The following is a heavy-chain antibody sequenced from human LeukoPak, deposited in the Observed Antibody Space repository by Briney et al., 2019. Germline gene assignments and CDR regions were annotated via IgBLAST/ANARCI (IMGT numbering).Heavy chain of an antibody. CDR2: ISSSSSYI. Sequence: PGGSLRLSCAASGFTFSSYSMNWVRQAPGKGLEWVSSISSSSSYIYYADSVKGRFTISRDNAKNSLYLQMNSLRAEDTAAYYCARDRPSSLVRGDYWGQGTLVTVSS. V-gene: IGHV3-21*01. CDR1: GFTFSSYS. J-gene: IGHJ4*02. D-gene: IGHD6-13*01. CDR3: ARDRPSSLVRGDY.